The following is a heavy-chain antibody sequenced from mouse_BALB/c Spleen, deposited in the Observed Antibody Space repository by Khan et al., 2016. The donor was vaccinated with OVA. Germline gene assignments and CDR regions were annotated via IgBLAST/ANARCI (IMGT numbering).Heavy chain of an antibody. CDR1: GFSLTNYG. V-gene: IGHV2-6-1*01. Sequence: VQLKESGPGLVAPSQSLSITCTISGFSLTNYGVHWVRQPPGKGLEWLVVIWHDGSTTYNSALKSRLTISKDNPKSQVFLKMNSLQTDDTAMYFCARQPYYHYNIMDYWGQGTSVTVSS. CDR2: IWHDGST. CDR3: ARQPYYHYNIMDY. J-gene: IGHJ4*01. D-gene: IGHD2-10*01.